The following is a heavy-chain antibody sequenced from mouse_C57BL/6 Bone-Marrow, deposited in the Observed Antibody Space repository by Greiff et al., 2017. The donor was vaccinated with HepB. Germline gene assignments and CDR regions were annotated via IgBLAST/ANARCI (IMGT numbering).Heavy chain of an antibody. CDR3: TRTTVRGAMDY. J-gene: IGHJ4*01. D-gene: IGHD1-1*01. V-gene: IGHV5-9-1*02. CDR2: ISSGGDYI. CDR1: GFTFSSYA. Sequence: EVKLVESGEGLVKPGGSLKLSCAASGFTFSSYAMSWVRRTPEKRLEWVAYISSGGDYIYYADTVKGRFTISRDNARNTLYLQMSSLKSEDTAMYYCTRTTVRGAMDYWGQGTSVAVSS.